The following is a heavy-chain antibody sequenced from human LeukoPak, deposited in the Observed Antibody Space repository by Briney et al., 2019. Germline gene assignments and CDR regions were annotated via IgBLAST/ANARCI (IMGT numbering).Heavy chain of an antibody. J-gene: IGHJ4*02. V-gene: IGHV4-59*01. CDR2: ISSSGRT. Sequence: SETLSLTCTVSGGSISSYYWSWIRQPPGKGLEWIGYISSSGRTSYNPSLKSRVTISVDTSKNQFSLKLTSVTAADTAVYYCARVGRGDHTWGSYYCDHWGQGTLVTVSS. CDR1: GGSISSYY. D-gene: IGHD3-16*01. CDR3: ARVGRGDHTWGSYYCDH.